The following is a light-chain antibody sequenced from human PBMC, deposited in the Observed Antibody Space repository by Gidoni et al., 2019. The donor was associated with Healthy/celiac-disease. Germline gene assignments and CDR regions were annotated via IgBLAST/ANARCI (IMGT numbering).Light chain of an antibody. CDR1: QSVSSY. J-gene: IGKJ4*01. Sequence: DIVLTQSPATLSLSPGERATLSCRASQSVSSYLAWYQQKPGQAPRLLIYDASNRATGIPARFSGSGSGTDFTLTISSLEPEDFAVYYCQQRSNWPLQLTFGGGTKVEIK. V-gene: IGKV3-11*01. CDR3: QQRSNWPLQLT. CDR2: DAS.